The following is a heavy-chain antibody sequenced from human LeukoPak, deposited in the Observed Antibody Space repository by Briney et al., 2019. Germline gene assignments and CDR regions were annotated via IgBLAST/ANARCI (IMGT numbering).Heavy chain of an antibody. CDR3: ARAGGERGEWFGELLGGFFDY. V-gene: IGHV4-31*03. Sequence: SQTLSLTCTVSGGSISSGGYYWSWIRQHPGKGLEWIGYIYYSGSTYYNPSLKSRVTISVDTSKDQFSLKLSSVTAADTAVYYCARAGGERGEWFGELLGGFFDYWGQGTLVTVSS. J-gene: IGHJ4*02. D-gene: IGHD3-10*01. CDR1: GGSISSGGYY. CDR2: IYYSGST.